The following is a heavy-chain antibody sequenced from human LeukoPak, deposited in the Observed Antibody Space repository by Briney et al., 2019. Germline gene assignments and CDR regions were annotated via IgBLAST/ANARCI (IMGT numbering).Heavy chain of an antibody. D-gene: IGHD6-6*01. CDR1: GYTFTSYD. CDR2: MNPNSGNT. J-gene: IGHJ4*03. V-gene: IGHV1-8*03. CDR3: ARGRGAARPFDY. Sequence: ASVKVSCKASGYTFTSYDINWVRQATGQGLEWMGWMNPNSGNTGYAQKFQGRVTITRNTSISTAYMELSSLRSEDTAVYYCARGRGAARPFDYWGQGTTVTVSS.